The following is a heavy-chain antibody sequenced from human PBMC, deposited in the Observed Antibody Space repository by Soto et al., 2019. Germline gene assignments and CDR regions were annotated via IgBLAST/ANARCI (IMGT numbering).Heavy chain of an antibody. V-gene: IGHV1-69*01. CDR1: GDTLSTYT. D-gene: IGHD3-3*01. Sequence: KASGDTLSTYTIGWVRQAPGQGLEWMGGIIAVFRSPNYAQKFHGRLTIGADDSTTTAYMELSSLTSEDTAVYYCAAKSGYPYYFDHWGQGTLVTVSS. CDR3: AAKSGYPYYFDH. J-gene: IGHJ4*02. CDR2: IIAVFRSP.